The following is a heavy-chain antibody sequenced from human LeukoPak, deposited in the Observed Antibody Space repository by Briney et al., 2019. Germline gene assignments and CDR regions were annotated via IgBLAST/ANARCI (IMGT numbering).Heavy chain of an antibody. J-gene: IGHJ6*03. V-gene: IGHV3-20*04. CDR3: ARSMYYYYMDV. CDR1: GFTFDDHG. Sequence: GALRLSCAASGFTFDDHGMSWVRQAPGKGLEWVSSINWDGGSTGYADSVKGRFTISRDNAKNSLYLEMNSLRAEDTALYYCARSMYYYYMDVWGKGTTVTVSS. CDR2: INWDGGST.